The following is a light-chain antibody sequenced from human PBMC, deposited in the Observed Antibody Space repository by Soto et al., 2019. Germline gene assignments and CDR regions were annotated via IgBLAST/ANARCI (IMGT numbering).Light chain of an antibody. V-gene: IGKV1-27*01. J-gene: IGKJ1*01. Sequence: DVQLTQSPSSLSASVGDRISITCRASQGINSYVAWYQQKPGRSPTILIYAASTLESGVPSRFSGSGSDTDVTLTISGLQPEDAGIYYWQNYKRLSRRFGRAFGQGTKVEIK. CDR2: AAS. CDR3: QNYKRLSRRFGRA. CDR1: QGINSY.